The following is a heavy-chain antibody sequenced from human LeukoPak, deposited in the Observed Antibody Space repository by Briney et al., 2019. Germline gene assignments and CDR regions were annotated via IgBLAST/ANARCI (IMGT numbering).Heavy chain of an antibody. V-gene: IGHV4-30-4*01. Sequence: SETLSLTCTVSGGSISSGDYYWNWIRQPPGKGLEWIGYIYYSGSTSYNPSLKSRVTILMDTSKNQFSLNLSSVTAADTAVYYCARWFYYGSGRRQFDYWGQGTLVTVSS. J-gene: IGHJ4*02. D-gene: IGHD3-10*01. CDR1: GGSISSGDYY. CDR2: IYYSGST. CDR3: ARWFYYGSGRRQFDY.